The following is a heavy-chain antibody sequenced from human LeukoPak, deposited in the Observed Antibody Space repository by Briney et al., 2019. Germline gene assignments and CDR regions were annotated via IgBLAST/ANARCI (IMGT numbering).Heavy chain of an antibody. CDR3: ARWDSSGFWSGYTYYFDY. J-gene: IGHJ4*02. Sequence: PGGSLRLSCAASGFTFSSYWMSWVRQAPGKGLEWVANIKQDGSEKYYVDSVKGRFTISRDNAKNSLYLQMNSLRAEDTAVYYCARWDSSGFWSGYTYYFDYWGQGTLVTVSS. D-gene: IGHD3-3*01. CDR1: GFTFSSYW. V-gene: IGHV3-7*01. CDR2: IKQDGSEK.